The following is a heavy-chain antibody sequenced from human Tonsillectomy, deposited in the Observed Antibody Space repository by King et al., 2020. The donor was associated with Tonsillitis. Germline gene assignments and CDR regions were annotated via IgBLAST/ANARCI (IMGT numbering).Heavy chain of an antibody. CDR2: IKQDGSEK. CDR3: ARDWGADIVPYWYFDL. D-gene: IGHD2-15*01. Sequence: VQLVESGGGLVQPGGSLRLSCAASGFTFSSYWMSWVRQAPGKGLEWVANIKQDGSEKYYVDSVKGRFTISRDNAKNSLYLQMNSLRAEDTAVYYCARDWGADIVPYWYFDLWGRGTLVTVSS. CDR1: GFTFSSYW. V-gene: IGHV3-7*01. J-gene: IGHJ2*01.